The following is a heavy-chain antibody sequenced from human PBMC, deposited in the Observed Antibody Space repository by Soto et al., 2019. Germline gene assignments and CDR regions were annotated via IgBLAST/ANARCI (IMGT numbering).Heavy chain of an antibody. Sequence: PGWSLRLSCAASGFTFSSYAMSWVRQAPGKGLEWVSAISGSGGSTYYADSVKGRFTISRDNSKNTLYLQMNSLRAEDTAVYYCYTMSYARWFDPWGQGTLVTVSS. CDR2: ISGSGGST. CDR3: YTMSYARWFDP. D-gene: IGHD2-2*01. J-gene: IGHJ5*02. CDR1: GFTFSSYA. V-gene: IGHV3-23*01.